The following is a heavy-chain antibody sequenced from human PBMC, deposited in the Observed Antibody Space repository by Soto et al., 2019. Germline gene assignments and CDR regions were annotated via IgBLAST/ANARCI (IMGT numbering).Heavy chain of an antibody. V-gene: IGHV4-59*01. CDR3: AKANSGYGSFDH. D-gene: IGHD5-12*01. J-gene: IGHJ4*02. CDR1: GDSISNDY. Sequence: QVQLQESGPGLVKPSETLSLTCTVSGDSISNDYCSWIRQSPGKGLEWIGYIYYSGSPNYNPSLKCRVTISIDKSKNKFSLKLSSVTAADTAVYYCAKANSGYGSFDHWGQGTLVTVS. CDR2: IYYSGSP.